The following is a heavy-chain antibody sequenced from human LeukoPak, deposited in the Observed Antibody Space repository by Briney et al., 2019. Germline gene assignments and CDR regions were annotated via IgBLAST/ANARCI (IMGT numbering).Heavy chain of an antibody. J-gene: IGHJ4*02. CDR1: AGSISSGGYS. V-gene: IGHV4-30-2*01. CDR2: TYHSGST. D-gene: IGHD3-10*01. Sequence: PSETLSLTCAVCAGSISSGGYSWSWIRQPPGKGLEWIGYTYHSGSTYYNPSLKSRVTISVDRSKNQFSLKLTSVTAADAAVYYCAREHRVYGSGHFDYWGQGTLVTVSS. CDR3: AREHRVYGSGHFDY.